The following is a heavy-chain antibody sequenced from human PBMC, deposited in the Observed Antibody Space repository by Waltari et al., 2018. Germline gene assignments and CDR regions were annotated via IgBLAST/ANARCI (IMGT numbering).Heavy chain of an antibody. V-gene: IGHV4-61*02. CDR1: GGSISSGSYY. CDR3: ARSYDILVLDV. D-gene: IGHD3-9*01. CDR2: IYTSGST. Sequence: QVQLQESGPGLVKPSQTLSLTCTVSGGSISSGSYYWSWIRQPAGKGLEWIGRIYTSGSTNSNPSLKIRVTISVDTSKNQFSLKLISVTAADTAVYYCARSYDILVLDVWGKGTTVTVSS. J-gene: IGHJ6*04.